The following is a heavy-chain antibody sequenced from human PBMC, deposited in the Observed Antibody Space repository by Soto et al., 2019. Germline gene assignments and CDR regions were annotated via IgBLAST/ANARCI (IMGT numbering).Heavy chain of an antibody. Sequence: SETLSLTXTVSGDSSSSHYWNWIRQPPGKGLEWIGHIYDNGNTNYNPSLRTRVTISLDTSKRQFSLRLTSVTAADTAIYFCARSTVRHAFDIWGQGTVVTVSS. CDR2: IYDNGNT. D-gene: IGHD4-4*01. CDR3: ARSTVRHAFDI. J-gene: IGHJ3*02. V-gene: IGHV4-59*11. CDR1: GDSSSSHY.